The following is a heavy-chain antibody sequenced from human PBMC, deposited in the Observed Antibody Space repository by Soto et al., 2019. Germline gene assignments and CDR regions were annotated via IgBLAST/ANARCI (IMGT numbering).Heavy chain of an antibody. Sequence: ASVKVSCKASGYTFTSYGISWVRQAPGQGLEWMGWISAYNGNTNYAQKLQGRVTMTTDTSTSTAYMELRSLRSDDTAVYYCARGAPHCSGGSCYSMVWFDPWGQGTLVTVSS. V-gene: IGHV1-18*01. CDR3: ARGAPHCSGGSCYSMVWFDP. CDR1: GYTFTSYG. CDR2: ISAYNGNT. J-gene: IGHJ5*02. D-gene: IGHD2-15*01.